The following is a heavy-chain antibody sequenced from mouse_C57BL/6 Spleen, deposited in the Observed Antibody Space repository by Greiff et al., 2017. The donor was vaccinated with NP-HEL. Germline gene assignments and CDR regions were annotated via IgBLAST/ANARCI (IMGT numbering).Heavy chain of an antibody. D-gene: IGHD2-4*01. CDR2: IYPGGGYT. J-gene: IGHJ4*01. CDR1: GYTFTNYW. CDR3: ARGDYDGYYAMDY. Sequence: QVQLQQSGAELVRPGTSVKMSCKASGYTFTNYWIGWAKQRPGHGLEWIGDIYPGGGYTNYNVKFKGKATLTADKSSSTAYMQFSSLTSEDSAIYYCARGDYDGYYAMDYWGQGTSVTVSS. V-gene: IGHV1-63*01.